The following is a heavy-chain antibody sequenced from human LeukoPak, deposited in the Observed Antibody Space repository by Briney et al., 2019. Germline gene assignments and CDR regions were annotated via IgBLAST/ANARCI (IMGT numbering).Heavy chain of an antibody. Sequence: SETLSLTCTVSGGSISSYYWSWIRQPPGKGLEWIGYIYYSGSTNYNPSLKSRVTISVDTSKNQFSLKLSSVTAADTAVYYCARDRYGVSNNFDYWGQGTLVTVSS. CDR3: ARDRYGVSNNFDY. CDR2: IYYSGST. CDR1: GGSISSYY. D-gene: IGHD3-10*01. J-gene: IGHJ4*02. V-gene: IGHV4-59*12.